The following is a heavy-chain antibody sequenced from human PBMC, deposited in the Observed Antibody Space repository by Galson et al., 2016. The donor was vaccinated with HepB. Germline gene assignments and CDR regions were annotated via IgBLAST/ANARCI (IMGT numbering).Heavy chain of an antibody. CDR3: ARDFLFAHDL. J-gene: IGHJ5*02. V-gene: IGHV3-66*01. CDR2: LYGGGTT. D-gene: IGHD3-3*01. CDR1: GLTVSSKS. Sequence: SLRLSCAASGLTVSSKSMSWVRQTPGKGLEWVSVLYGGGTTAYADSVRGRFTISRDNSKNTLFLQMHSLRAEDTAVYYCARDFLFAHDLWGPGTLVTVSS.